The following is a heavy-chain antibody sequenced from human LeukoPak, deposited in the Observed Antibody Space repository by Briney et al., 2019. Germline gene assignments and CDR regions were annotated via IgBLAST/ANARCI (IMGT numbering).Heavy chain of an antibody. CDR3: AKDRVGDFWSGYYTFDY. CDR1: GFTFSSYA. J-gene: IGHJ4*02. CDR2: VSGSGGST. V-gene: IGHV3-23*01. D-gene: IGHD3-3*01. Sequence: GGSLRLSCAASGFTFSSYAMSWVRQAPGKGLEWVSAVSGSGGSTYYADSVKGRFTISRDNSKNTLYLQMNSLRAEDTAVYYCAKDRVGDFWSGYYTFDYWGQGTLVTVSS.